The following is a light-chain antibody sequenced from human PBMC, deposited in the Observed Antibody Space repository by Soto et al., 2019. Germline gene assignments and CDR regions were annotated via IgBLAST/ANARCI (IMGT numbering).Light chain of an antibody. V-gene: IGLV1-44*01. J-gene: IGLJ2*01. CDR3: ATWDDSLNAVV. Sequence: QSVRTQPPSASGTPGQRVTISCSGSNSDIGSNTVNWYQQFPGTAPKLLIYRNNQRPSGVPARFSGSKSGTSASLAISGLQSEDEADYHCATWDDSLNAVVFGGGTKLTVL. CDR2: RNN. CDR1: NSDIGSNT.